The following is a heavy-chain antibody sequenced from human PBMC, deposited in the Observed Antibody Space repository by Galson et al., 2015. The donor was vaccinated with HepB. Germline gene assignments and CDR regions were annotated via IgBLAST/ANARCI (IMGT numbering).Heavy chain of an antibody. J-gene: IGHJ6*02. CDR1: GFTFSSYA. D-gene: IGHD6-19*01. CDR3: ARDLHIYSSGWPYYYYYYGMDV. CDR2: ISYDGSNK. V-gene: IGHV3-30*04. Sequence: LRLSCAASGFTFSSYAMHWVRQAPGKGLEWVAVISYDGSNKYYADSVKGRFTISRDNSKNTLYLQMNSLRAEDTAVYYCARDLHIYSSGWPYYYYYYGMDVWGQGTTVTVSS.